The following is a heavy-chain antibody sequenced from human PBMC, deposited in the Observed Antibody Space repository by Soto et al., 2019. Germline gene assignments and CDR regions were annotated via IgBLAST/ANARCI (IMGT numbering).Heavy chain of an antibody. CDR2: INPNSGGT. CDR3: ARGVKQWLVPDYYYYMDV. D-gene: IGHD6-19*01. V-gene: IGHV1-2*04. CDR1: GYTFTSYG. J-gene: IGHJ6*03. Sequence: ASVKVSCKASGYTFTSYGISWVRQAPGQGLEWMGWINPNSGGTNYAQKCQGWVTMTRDTSISTAYMGLSRLRSDDTAVYYCARGVKQWLVPDYYYYMDVWGKGTTVTVSS.